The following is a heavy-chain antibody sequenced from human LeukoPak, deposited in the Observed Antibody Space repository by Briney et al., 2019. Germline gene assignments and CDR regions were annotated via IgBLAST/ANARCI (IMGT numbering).Heavy chain of an antibody. V-gene: IGHV3-23*01. CDR2: LFGVVGGT. D-gene: IGHD3-10*01. CDR1: GFTFSGYV. CDR3: AKDALRALLLCFGELSDWDV. J-gene: IGHJ6*02. Sequence: PGGSLRLSCAASGFTFSGYVMSRGRQAPGGGLEWVSHLFGVVGGTYYAHSLKGAFTLSRDTTKKTLYLQIYTLRAEETAVYYFAKDALRALLLCFGELSDWDVWGQGTTVTVSS.